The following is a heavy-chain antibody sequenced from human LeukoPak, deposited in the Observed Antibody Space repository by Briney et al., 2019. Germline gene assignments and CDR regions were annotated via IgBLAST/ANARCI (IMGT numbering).Heavy chain of an antibody. Sequence: GGSLRLSCAASGFTFSSYSMNWVRQAPGKGPEWVSYISSSSSTIYYADSVKGRFTISRDNAKSSLYLQMNSLRAEDTAVYYCARDSYLWLVPRGYYYGMDVWGQGTTVTVSS. CDR2: ISSSSSTI. V-gene: IGHV3-48*01. J-gene: IGHJ6*02. CDR3: ARDSYLWLVPRGYYYGMDV. CDR1: GFTFSSYS. D-gene: IGHD6-19*01.